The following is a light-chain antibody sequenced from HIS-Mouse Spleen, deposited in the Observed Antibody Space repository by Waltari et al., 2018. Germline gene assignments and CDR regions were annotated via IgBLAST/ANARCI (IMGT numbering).Light chain of an antibody. Sequence: EIVLTQSPGTLSLSPGERATLSCRASQSVSSSYLAWYQQKPGQAPRLLIYGASSRATGIPDRFSGSGSGTDFTLTISRLEPEDFAVYYCQQYCSSLTFGGGTKVEIK. J-gene: IGKJ4*01. CDR1: QSVSSSY. CDR3: QQYCSSLT. CDR2: GAS. V-gene: IGKV3-20*01.